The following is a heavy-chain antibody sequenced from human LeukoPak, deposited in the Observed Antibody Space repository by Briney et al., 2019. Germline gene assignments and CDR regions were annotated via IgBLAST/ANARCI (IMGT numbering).Heavy chain of an antibody. CDR1: GFTFRNFW. Sequence: GGSLRLSCAASGFTFRNFWMSWVRQAPGRGLEWVAIIHPEGNEKYHVESVKGRFTISRDNPKRSLFLKMNGLRVEDTAVYYCARGDAFSGDHWGQGTLVTVSS. V-gene: IGHV3-7*04. CDR2: IHPEGNEK. J-gene: IGHJ4*02. CDR3: ARGDAFSGDH.